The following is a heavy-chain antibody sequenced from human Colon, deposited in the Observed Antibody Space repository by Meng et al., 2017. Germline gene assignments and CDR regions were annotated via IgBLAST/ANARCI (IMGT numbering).Heavy chain of an antibody. CDR1: GDPNNSNTW. V-gene: IGHV4-4*02. Sequence: QLILHLPATRHVMPAATASLVCPVSGDPNNSNTWVSWDRHPPGKGLEWIGEISHRATTNYNASLKSRVTISVDRSNNQFSLNLRSLTAADTATYYCASRPAAFRTYYFDYWGQGTLVTVSS. CDR2: ISHRATT. D-gene: IGHD2-21*02. J-gene: IGHJ4*02. CDR3: ASRPAAFRTYYFDY.